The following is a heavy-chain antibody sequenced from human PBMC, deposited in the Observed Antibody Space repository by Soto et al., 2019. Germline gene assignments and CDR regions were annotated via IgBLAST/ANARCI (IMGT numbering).Heavy chain of an antibody. CDR3: VATTMAYYYGMDV. CDR2: INHSGTT. J-gene: IGHJ6*02. CDR1: GGSFSDYF. V-gene: IGHV4-34*01. Sequence: QVQLQQWGAGLLKPSETLSLTCAVYGGSFSDYFWSWIRQPPGKGLEWIGEINHSGTTNYKPSLKSRVTIRLDTSKNHFSLNMSSVTVADTAVYYSVATTMAYYYGMDVWGQGTTVTVSS. D-gene: IGHD5-12*01.